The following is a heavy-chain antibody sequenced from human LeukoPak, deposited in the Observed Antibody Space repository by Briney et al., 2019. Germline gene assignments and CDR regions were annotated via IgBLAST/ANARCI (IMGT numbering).Heavy chain of an antibody. V-gene: IGHV4-34*01. CDR1: GWSFSGYY. D-gene: IGHD3-10*01. J-gene: IGHJ6*04. Sequence: SETLSLTCAVYGWSFSGYYWSWIRQPPGKGLEWIWEINHSGSTNYNPSLKSRVTLSVDTSKNQFSLKLSSVTAADTAVYYCARVVMVRGVLYYYYGMDVWGKGTTVTVSS. CDR2: INHSGST. CDR3: ARVVMVRGVLYYYYGMDV.